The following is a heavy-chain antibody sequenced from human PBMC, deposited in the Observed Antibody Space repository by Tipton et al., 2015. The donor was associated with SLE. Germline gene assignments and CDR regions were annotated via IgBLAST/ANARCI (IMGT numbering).Heavy chain of an antibody. J-gene: IGHJ4*02. CDR1: GFTFSAYA. V-gene: IGHV3-23*03. CDR2: IYSAGYT. Sequence: GSLRLSCVISGFTFSAYAMTWVRQAPGKGLEWVSVIYSAGYTYYADSVKGRFIISRDNSKNILYLQMNSLKTEDTAVYYCAKVDPPHCGGNCPFDYWGQGTLVTVSS. CDR3: AKVDPPHCGGNCPFDY. D-gene: IGHD2-21*01.